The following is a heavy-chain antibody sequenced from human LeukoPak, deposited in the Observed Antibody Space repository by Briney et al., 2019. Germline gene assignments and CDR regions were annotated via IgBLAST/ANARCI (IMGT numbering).Heavy chain of an antibody. V-gene: IGHV4-4*09. CDR3: AGLGSYHDF. D-gene: IGHD1-26*01. CDR1: GASISHYY. CDR2: IHTSGGT. Sequence: SETLSLTCTVSGASISHYYWSWIRQTPEKGLEWMGHIHTSGGTYYPSLRSRLTMSIDTSTNQLSLKLTSVTAADTAVYFCAGLGSYHDFWGLGALVTVS. J-gene: IGHJ4*02.